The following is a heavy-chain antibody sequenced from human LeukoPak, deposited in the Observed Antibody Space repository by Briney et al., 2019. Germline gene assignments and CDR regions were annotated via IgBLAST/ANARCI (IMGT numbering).Heavy chain of an antibody. CDR3: ARLGHDFWSGYYGFDY. V-gene: IGHV4-39*01. D-gene: IGHD3-3*01. CDR1: GGSISSSNYY. J-gene: IGHJ4*02. CDR2: LYSSGNT. Sequence: SETLSLTCTVSGGSISSSNYYWGWIRQPPGKGLEWIGSLYSSGNTYYNPSLKSRVTISVDTSKNLFSLKLSSVTAADTAVYYCARLGHDFWSGYYGFDYWGQGTLVTVSS.